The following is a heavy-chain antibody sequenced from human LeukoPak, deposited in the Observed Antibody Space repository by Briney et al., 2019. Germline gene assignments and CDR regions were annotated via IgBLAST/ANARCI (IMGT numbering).Heavy chain of an antibody. CDR3: AGVWGTKKMCPQPLGEGMPV. CDR2: ISGSGHKS. V-gene: IGHV3-23*01. D-gene: IGHD3-16*01. J-gene: IGHJ6*04. CDR1: RFTFTSYV. Sequence: PGGSLRLSCVASRFTFTSYVMAWVRQAPGKGLECVSAISGSGHKSYYADSVEGRFTVSRDNSRNTLFMQMNSLRAEDTAVYYGAGVWGTKKMCPQPLGEGMPVGGKGTT.